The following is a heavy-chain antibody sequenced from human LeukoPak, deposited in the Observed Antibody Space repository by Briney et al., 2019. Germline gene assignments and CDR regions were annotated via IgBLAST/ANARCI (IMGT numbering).Heavy chain of an antibody. J-gene: IGHJ4*02. CDR1: GFTVSSKY. D-gene: IGHD6-19*01. CDR3: ARGPGWNYFDY. V-gene: IGHV3-66*01. Sequence: GGSLGLSCAAFGFTVSSKYMSWVRQAPGKGLEWVSVFYSGGSTYYADSVEGRFTISRDNSKNTLYFQMNSLRAEDTAVYYCARGPGWNYFDYWGQGTLVTVSS. CDR2: FYSGGST.